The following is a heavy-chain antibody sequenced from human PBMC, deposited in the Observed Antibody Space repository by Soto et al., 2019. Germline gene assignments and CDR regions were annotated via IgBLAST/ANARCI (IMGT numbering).Heavy chain of an antibody. CDR3: ARDRVAGIWGDAFDI. CDR2: INPYNANT. Sequence: QVQRVQSGTEVKKPGASVKVSCKTSGYTFTNNGINWVRQAPGQGLEWMGWINPYNANTNYAQKLQGRVTMTTDTSTTTAYMDLRSLTSDDTAVYYCARDRVAGIWGDAFDIWGQGTVVTVSS. D-gene: IGHD3-16*01. CDR1: GYTFTNNG. V-gene: IGHV1-18*04. J-gene: IGHJ3*02.